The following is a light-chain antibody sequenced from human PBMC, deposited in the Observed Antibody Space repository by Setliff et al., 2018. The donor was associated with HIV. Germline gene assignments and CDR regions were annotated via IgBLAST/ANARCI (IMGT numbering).Light chain of an antibody. CDR1: ANDVGGYNY. CDR3: SSYTSSSTDV. Sequence: QSALAQPASMSGSPGQSITISCTGTANDVGGYNYVSWYQQHPDKAPKLMIYDVSTRPSGVSNRFSGSKSGNTASLTISGLQTEDEADYYCSSYTSSSTDVFGTGTKVTVL. V-gene: IGLV2-14*03. CDR2: DVS. J-gene: IGLJ1*01.